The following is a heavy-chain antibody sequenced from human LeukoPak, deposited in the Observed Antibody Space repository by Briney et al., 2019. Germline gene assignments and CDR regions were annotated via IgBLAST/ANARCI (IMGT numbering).Heavy chain of an antibody. V-gene: IGHV1-69*05. D-gene: IGHD5-12*01. CDR1: GGTFSSYA. Sequence: SVKVPCKASGGTFSSYAISWVRQAPGQGLEWMGGIIPIFGTANYAQKFQGRVTITTDESTSTAYMELSSLRSEDTAVYYCARASGYDSSFDYWGQGTLVTVSS. J-gene: IGHJ4*02. CDR2: IIPIFGTA. CDR3: ARASGYDSSFDY.